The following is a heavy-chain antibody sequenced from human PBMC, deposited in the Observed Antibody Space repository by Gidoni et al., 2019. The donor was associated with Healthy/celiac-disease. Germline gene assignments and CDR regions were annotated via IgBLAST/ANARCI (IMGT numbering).Heavy chain of an antibody. Sequence: QVQLVQSGAEVKKPGASVKVSCKASGYTFTGYYMHWVRQDPGQGLEWMGWINPNSGGTNYAQKFQGRVTMTRDTSISTAYMELSRLRSDDTAVYYCARDPTGYCSGGSCYPGWFDSWGQGTLVTVSS. CDR3: ARDPTGYCSGGSCYPGWFDS. CDR1: GYTFTGYY. V-gene: IGHV1-2*02. D-gene: IGHD2-15*01. J-gene: IGHJ5*01. CDR2: INPNSGGT.